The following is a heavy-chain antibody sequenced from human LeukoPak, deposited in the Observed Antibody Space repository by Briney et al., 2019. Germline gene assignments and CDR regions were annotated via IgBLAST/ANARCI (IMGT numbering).Heavy chain of an antibody. D-gene: IGHD2-15*01. J-gene: IGHJ4*02. CDR1: GDSISRTDSY. CDR3: GRGLSYPSLALQIVY. V-gene: IGHV4-39*01. Sequence: PSETLSLTCTVSGDSISRTDSYRGWIRQPPGKGLEWIGSLYYSGSSYYNPSFKSRVTISADTSKNQFSLKLTSVTAADTAVYYCGRGLSYPSLALQIVYWGQGTLVTVSS. CDR2: LYYSGSS.